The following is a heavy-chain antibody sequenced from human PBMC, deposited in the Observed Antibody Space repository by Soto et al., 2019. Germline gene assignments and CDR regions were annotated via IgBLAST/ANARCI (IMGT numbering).Heavy chain of an antibody. CDR2: IQSGGPT. D-gene: IGHD2-15*01. Sequence: EVHRVESRGGLVQPGGSLRLSCAASGFTVSSKYMSWVRQAPGKGLEWVSLIQSGGPTYYADSVKGRFTNSRDPSENTLPLQMANLRAADTALYYCARDDVICDGGRCCGVPLDVWGKETTVTVSS. CDR1: GFTVSSKY. J-gene: IGHJ6*04. V-gene: IGHV3-66*01. CDR3: ARDDVICDGGRCCGVPLDV.